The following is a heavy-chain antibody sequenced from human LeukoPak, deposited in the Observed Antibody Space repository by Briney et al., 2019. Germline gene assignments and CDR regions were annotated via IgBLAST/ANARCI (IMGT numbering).Heavy chain of an antibody. V-gene: IGHV4-61*02. CDR1: GGSISSGSYY. J-gene: IGHJ6*03. CDR3: ARGGWFHYYYYMDV. CDR2: IYTSGST. Sequence: PSETLSLTCTVSGGSISSGSYYWSWIRQPAGKGLEWIGRIYTSGSTNYNPSLKSRVTISVDTSKNQFSLKLSSVTAADTAVYYCARGGWFHYYYYMDVWGKGTTVTISS. D-gene: IGHD6-19*01.